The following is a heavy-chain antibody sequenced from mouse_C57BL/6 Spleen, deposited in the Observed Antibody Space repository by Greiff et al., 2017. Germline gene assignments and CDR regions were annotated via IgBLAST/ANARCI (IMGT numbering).Heavy chain of an antibody. CDR2: IHPSDRDT. D-gene: IGHD2-4*01. J-gene: IGHJ4*01. Sequence: QVQLKQPGAELVKPGASVKVSCKASGYTFTSYWMHWVKQRPGQGLEWIGRIHPSDRDTNYNQKFKGKATLTVDKSSSTAYMQLSSLTSEDSAVYYCARGYYDYDAYAMDYWGQGTSATVSS. CDR1: GYTFTSYW. V-gene: IGHV1-74*01. CDR3: ARGYYDYDAYAMDY.